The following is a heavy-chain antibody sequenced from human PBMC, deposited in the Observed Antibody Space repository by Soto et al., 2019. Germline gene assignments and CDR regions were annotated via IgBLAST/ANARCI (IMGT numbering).Heavy chain of an antibody. CDR3: AKGWADYDFWSGYLTPGDAFDI. J-gene: IGHJ3*02. D-gene: IGHD3-3*01. Sequence: GGSLRLSCAASGFTFSSYAMSWVRQAPGKGLEWVSAISGSGGSTYYADSVKGRFTISRDNSKNTLYLQMNSLRAEDTAVYYCAKGWADYDFWSGYLTPGDAFDIWGQGTMVTVSS. CDR1: GFTFSSYA. V-gene: IGHV3-23*01. CDR2: ISGSGGST.